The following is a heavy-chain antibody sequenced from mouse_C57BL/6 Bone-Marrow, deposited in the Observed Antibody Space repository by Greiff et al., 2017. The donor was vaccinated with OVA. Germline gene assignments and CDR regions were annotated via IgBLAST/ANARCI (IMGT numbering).Heavy chain of an antibody. V-gene: IGHV3-6*01. CDR1: GYSITSGYY. D-gene: IGHD2-1*01. Sequence: EVKLMESGPGLVKPSQSLSLTCSVTGYSITSGYYWNWIRQFPGNKLEWMGYISYDGSNNYNPSLKNRISITRDTSKNQFFLKLNSVTTEDTATYYCASGGIYYGPWFAYWGQGTLVTVSA. CDR2: ISYDGSN. J-gene: IGHJ3*01. CDR3: ASGGIYYGPWFAY.